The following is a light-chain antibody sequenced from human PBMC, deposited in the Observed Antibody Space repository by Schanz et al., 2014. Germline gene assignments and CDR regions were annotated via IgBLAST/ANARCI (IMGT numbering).Light chain of an antibody. CDR2: GAS. CDR3: QQYNNWPPYT. V-gene: IGKV3-15*01. J-gene: IGKJ2*01. CDR1: QSVSSSY. Sequence: EIVLTQSPGTLSLSPGERATLSCRASQSVSSSYLAWYEQKPGQAPRLLIYGASTRATGIPARFSGSGSGTDFTLTISSLQSEDFAVYYCQQYNNWPPYTFGQGTKLEIK.